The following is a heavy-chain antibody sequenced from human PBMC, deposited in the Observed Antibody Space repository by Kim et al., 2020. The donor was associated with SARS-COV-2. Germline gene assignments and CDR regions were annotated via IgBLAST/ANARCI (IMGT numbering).Heavy chain of an antibody. CDR3: ARELVSTGGDACDA. V-gene: IGHV3-48*03. J-gene: IGHJ3*01. CDR2: TTTIGGVI. CDR1: GFTFSNYE. Sequence: GGSLRLSCVVSGFTFSNYEMNWYRQAPGKGLEWLSYTTTIGGVIFYADSVKGRFTTSRDNAKNSLYLQMNSLRAEDTAVYYCARELVSTGGDACDAWGQGTMVTVSS. D-gene: IGHD5-12*01.